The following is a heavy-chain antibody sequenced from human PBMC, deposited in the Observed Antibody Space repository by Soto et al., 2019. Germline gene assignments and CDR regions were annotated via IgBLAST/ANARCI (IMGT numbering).Heavy chain of an antibody. CDR3: ARESEGNLYYDFWSGYYRPNYYYYYGMDV. CDR2: IYYSGST. CDR1: GGSISSSSYY. J-gene: IGHJ6*02. Sequence: SETLSLTCTVSGGSISSSSYYWGWIRQPPGKGLEWIGSIYYSGSTYYNPSLKSRVTISVDTSKNQFSLKLSSVTATDTAVYYCARESEGNLYYDFWSGYYRPNYYYYYGMDVWGQGTTVTVSS. D-gene: IGHD3-3*01. V-gene: IGHV4-39*02.